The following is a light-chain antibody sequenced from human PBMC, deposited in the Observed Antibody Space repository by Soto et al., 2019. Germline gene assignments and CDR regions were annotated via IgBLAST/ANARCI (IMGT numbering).Light chain of an antibody. V-gene: IGKV1-39*01. J-gene: IGKJ1*01. CDR3: QQSYSSPPT. CDR1: QSISSW. Sequence: DIHMTQSPSTLSASVGDRVTITCRASQSISSWLAWYQQKPGKAPKLLIHDASSLQSGVPSRFSGSGSGADFTLTIGSLQPEDFAVYYCQQSYSSPPTFGQGTKVDIK. CDR2: DAS.